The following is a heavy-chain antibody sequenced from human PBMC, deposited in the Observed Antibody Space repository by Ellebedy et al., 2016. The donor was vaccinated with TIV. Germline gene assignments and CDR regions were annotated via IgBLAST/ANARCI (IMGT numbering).Heavy chain of an antibody. CDR2: INHSGGT. J-gene: IGHJ6*03. CDR3: ARGRSNYYFYSMDV. CDR1: GGPFSGYY. V-gene: IGHV4-34*01. Sequence: MPGGSLRLSCAVYGGPFSGYYWIWIRQPPGKGLEWIGEINHSGGTNYNPSLKSRVTISVKTSTNLFSLKLSSVTAADTAVYYCARGRSNYYFYSMDVWGKGTTVTVSS.